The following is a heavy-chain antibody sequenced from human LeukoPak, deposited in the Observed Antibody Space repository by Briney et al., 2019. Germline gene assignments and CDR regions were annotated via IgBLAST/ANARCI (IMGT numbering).Heavy chain of an antibody. CDR1: GFAFSDYY. CDR2: ISGSGHDI. J-gene: IGHJ4*02. Sequence: GGSLRLSCAGSGFAFSDYYMTWTRQTPGKGLEWVSYISGSGHDISYADSVKGRFTIYRDNAKSLLYLQMNSLRAEDTAVYYCSRDPRRVDYWGQGTLVTVSS. V-gene: IGHV3-11*01. CDR3: SRDPRRVDY.